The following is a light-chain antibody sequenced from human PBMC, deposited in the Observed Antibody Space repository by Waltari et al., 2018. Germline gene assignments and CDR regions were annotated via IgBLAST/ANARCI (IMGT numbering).Light chain of an antibody. CDR2: DAS. V-gene: IGKV3-11*01. J-gene: IGKJ4*01. CDR1: QSVSSY. Sequence: IVLTQSPATLSLSPGDRATLSCRASQSVSSYLAWYQQKPGQAPRLLIYDASNRATGITARFSGSGSGTDFTLTISSLEPEDFAVYYCQQRSNWPPLTFGGGTKVEIK. CDR3: QQRSNWPPLT.